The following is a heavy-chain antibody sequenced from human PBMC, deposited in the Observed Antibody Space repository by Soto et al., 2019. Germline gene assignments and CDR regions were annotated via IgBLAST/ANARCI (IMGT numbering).Heavy chain of an antibody. V-gene: IGHV1-18*01. CDR1: GYGFTTYG. D-gene: IGHD6-19*01. J-gene: IGHJ4*02. CDR3: ARAYKPQWPVDY. CDR2: ISAYNGNT. Sequence: GASVKVSCKASGYGFTTYGFSWVRQAPGQGLEWMGWISAYNGNTNYAQKLQGRVTLTTDTSKNHFSLQLNSVTPEDTAVYYCARAYKPQWPVDYWGQGTLVTVSS.